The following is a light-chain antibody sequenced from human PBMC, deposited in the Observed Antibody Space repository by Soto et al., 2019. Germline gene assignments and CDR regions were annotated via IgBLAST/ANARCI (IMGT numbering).Light chain of an antibody. Sequence: DIQMTQSPSSLSASVGDRVTITCRAAQDISNYLAWYQQKPGKVPKLLIYAASTLQSGVPTRFRGSGSGTDFTLTIISLQPEDAAAYYCQNYNSAPTWTFDQGTKVVIK. V-gene: IGKV1-27*01. CDR1: QDISNY. J-gene: IGKJ1*01. CDR3: QNYNSAPTWT. CDR2: AAS.